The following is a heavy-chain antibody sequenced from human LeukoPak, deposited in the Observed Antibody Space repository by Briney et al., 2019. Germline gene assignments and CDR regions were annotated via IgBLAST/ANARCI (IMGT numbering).Heavy chain of an antibody. Sequence: SETLSLTCAVYGGSFSGYYWSWIRQPPGKGLEWIGEINHSGSTNYNPSLKSRVTISVDTSKNQFSLKLSSVTAAATAVYYCARGRYYYGSGSYLVYWGQGTLVTVSS. CDR3: ARGRYYYGSGSYLVY. CDR1: GGSFSGYY. CDR2: INHSGST. J-gene: IGHJ4*02. D-gene: IGHD3-10*01. V-gene: IGHV4-34*01.